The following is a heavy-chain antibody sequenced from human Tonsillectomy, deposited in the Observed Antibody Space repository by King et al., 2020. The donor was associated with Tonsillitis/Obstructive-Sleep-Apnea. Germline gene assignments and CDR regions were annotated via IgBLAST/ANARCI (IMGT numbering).Heavy chain of an antibody. CDR3: AKGPHVATARRGDAFDI. CDR1: GLTFSSYA. V-gene: IGHV3-23*04. Sequence: VQLVESGGGLVQPGGSLRLSCAASGLTFSSYAMSWVRQAPGKGLEWVSAISGSGGSTYYADSVKGRFTISRDNSKNTLYLQMNSLRAEDTAVYYCAKGPHVATARRGDAFDIWGQGTMVTVSS. CDR2: ISGSGGST. D-gene: IGHD5-12*01. J-gene: IGHJ3*02.